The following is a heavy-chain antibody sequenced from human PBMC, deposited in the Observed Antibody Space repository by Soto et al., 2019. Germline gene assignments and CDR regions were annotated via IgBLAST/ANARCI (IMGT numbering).Heavy chain of an antibody. D-gene: IGHD6-19*01. Sequence: QVQLQESGPGLVRPSETLSLTCTVSGGSVSSGSYHWGWIRQPPGKGLEWIGYIYHSGSTNYNPSLTGRVTISVDTSKNQFSLSLTSVTAADTAVYYCARLSAAWFDPWGQGTLVTVAS. CDR2: IYHSGST. J-gene: IGHJ5*02. CDR3: ARLSAAWFDP. V-gene: IGHV4-61*01. CDR1: GGSVSSGSYH.